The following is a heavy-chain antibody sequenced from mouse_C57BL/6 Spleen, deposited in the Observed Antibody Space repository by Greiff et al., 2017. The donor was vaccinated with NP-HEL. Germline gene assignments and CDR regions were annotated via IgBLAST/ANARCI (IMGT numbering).Heavy chain of an antibody. V-gene: IGHV3-6*01. D-gene: IGHD1-1*01. Sequence: VQLQQSGPGLVKPSQSLSLTCSVTGYSITSGYYWNWIRQFPGNKLEWMGYISYDGSNNYNPSLKNRISITRDTSKNQFFLKLNSVTTEDTATYYCARDDYGSSSAWFAYWGQGTLVTVSA. CDR1: GYSITSGYY. J-gene: IGHJ3*01. CDR3: ARDDYGSSSAWFAY. CDR2: ISYDGSN.